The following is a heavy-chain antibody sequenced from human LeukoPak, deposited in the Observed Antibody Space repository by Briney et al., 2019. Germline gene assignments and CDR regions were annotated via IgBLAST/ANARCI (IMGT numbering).Heavy chain of an antibody. CDR1: GGSISSSSYY. V-gene: IGHV4-39*07. J-gene: IGHJ6*03. CDR2: IYYSGST. Sequence: NSSETLSLTCTVSGGSISSSSYYWGWIRQPPGKGLEWIGSIYYSGSTYYNPSLKSRVTISVDTSKNQFSLKLSSVTAADTAVYYCARVTSGYDFWSGYYPCYYYMDVWGKGTTVTVSS. D-gene: IGHD3-3*01. CDR3: ARVTSGYDFWSGYYPCYYYMDV.